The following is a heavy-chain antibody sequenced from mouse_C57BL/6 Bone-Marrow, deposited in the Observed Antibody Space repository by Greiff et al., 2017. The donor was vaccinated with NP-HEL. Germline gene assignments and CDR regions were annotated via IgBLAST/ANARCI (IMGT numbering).Heavy chain of an antibody. CDR1: GYTFTGYW. D-gene: IGHD1-1*01. Sequence: QVQLQQSGAELMKPGASVKLSCKATGYTFTGYWIEWVKQRPGHGLEWIGEILPGSGSTNYNEKFKGKATFTADTSSNTAYMQLSSLTTEDSAVYFCARIGFYYGSSSYYFDYWGQGTTLTVSS. V-gene: IGHV1-9*01. CDR3: ARIGFYYGSSSYYFDY. J-gene: IGHJ2*01. CDR2: ILPGSGST.